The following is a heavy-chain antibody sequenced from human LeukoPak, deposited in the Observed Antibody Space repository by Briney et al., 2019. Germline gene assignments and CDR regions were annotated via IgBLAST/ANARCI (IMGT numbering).Heavy chain of an antibody. Sequence: ASVKVSFKASGYTFTSYGISWVRQAPGHGLEWMGWISAYNGNTNYAQKLQGRVTMTTDTSTSTAYMELRSLRSDDTAVYYCARSYYYDSSGYYRRTDYWGQGTLVTVSS. CDR2: ISAYNGNT. D-gene: IGHD3-22*01. V-gene: IGHV1-18*01. CDR1: GYTFTSYG. CDR3: ARSYYYDSSGYYRRTDY. J-gene: IGHJ4*02.